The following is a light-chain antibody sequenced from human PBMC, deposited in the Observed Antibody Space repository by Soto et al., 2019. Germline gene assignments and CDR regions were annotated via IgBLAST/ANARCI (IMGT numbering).Light chain of an antibody. V-gene: IGLV2-8*01. CDR1: SSDVGAYNY. CDR3: CSHAGDNTYV. CDR2: EVN. Sequence: QSALTQPPSASGSPGQSVTISCTGTSSDVGAYNYVCWYQQHPGKAPKLMIYEVNKRPSGVPDRFSGSKSGNTASLTVSGLQAGDEADYFCCSHAGDNTYVFGTGTKLTVL. J-gene: IGLJ1*01.